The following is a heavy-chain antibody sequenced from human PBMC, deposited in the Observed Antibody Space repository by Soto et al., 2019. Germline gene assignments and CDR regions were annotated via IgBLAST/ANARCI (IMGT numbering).Heavy chain of an antibody. Sequence: QVQLVESGGGVVQPGRSLRLSCAASGFTFSSYGMHWVRQAPGKGLEWVAVIWYDGSNKYYADSVKGRFTISRDNSKNTLYLQMNSLRAEDTAVYYWAVGIAAAGMSNWGQGTLVTVSS. CDR2: IWYDGSNK. J-gene: IGHJ4*02. D-gene: IGHD6-13*01. CDR1: GFTFSSYG. V-gene: IGHV3-33*01. CDR3: AVGIAAAGMSN.